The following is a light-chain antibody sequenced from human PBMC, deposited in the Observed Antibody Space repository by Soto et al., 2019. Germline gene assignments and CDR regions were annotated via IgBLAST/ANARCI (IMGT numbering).Light chain of an antibody. Sequence: DIHMTQSPSFLSASVGDRVTIPXRASQGIGRYLAWYQQQPVXXTKLXXXAPXTLQSGVPSRFRGSGSGKEFTLTISSLQPEYFATYYCQQLNRYPSSTFGQGTRLDIK. J-gene: IGKJ5*01. CDR3: QQLNRYPSST. CDR2: APX. CDR1: QGIGRY. V-gene: IGKV1-9*01.